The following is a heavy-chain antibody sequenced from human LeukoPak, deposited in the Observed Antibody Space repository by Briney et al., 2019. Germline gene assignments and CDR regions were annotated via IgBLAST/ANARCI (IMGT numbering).Heavy chain of an antibody. J-gene: IGHJ6*03. CDR3: ARVHDFWSGYLRATMDV. Sequence: PGGSLRLSCAASGFTFSSYAMSWVRQAPGKGLEWVSAISGSGGSTYYAASVKGRFTISRDNSKNSLYLQMNSLRAEDTAVYYCARVHDFWSGYLRATMDVWGKGTTVTVSS. V-gene: IGHV3-23*01. D-gene: IGHD3-3*01. CDR1: GFTFSSYA. CDR2: ISGSGGST.